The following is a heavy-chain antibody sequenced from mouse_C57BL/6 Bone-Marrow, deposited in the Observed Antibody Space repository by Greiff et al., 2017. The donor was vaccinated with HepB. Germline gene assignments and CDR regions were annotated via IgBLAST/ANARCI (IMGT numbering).Heavy chain of an antibody. CDR3: ARRLTGTKAWFAY. J-gene: IGHJ3*01. CDR2: ISDGGSYT. V-gene: IGHV5-4*01. CDR1: GFTFSSYA. Sequence: VHLVESGGGLVKPGGSLKLSCAASGFTFSSYAMSWVRQTPEKRLEWVATISDGGSYTYYPDNVKGRFTISRDNAKNNLYLQMSHLKSEDTAMYYCARRLTGTKAWFAYWGQGTLVTVSA. D-gene: IGHD4-1*01.